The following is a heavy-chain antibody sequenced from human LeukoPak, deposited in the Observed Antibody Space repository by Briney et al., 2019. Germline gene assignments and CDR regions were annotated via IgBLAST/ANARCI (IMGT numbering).Heavy chain of an antibody. J-gene: IGHJ4*02. CDR3: ARLYYYDSSGYYYFDY. D-gene: IGHD3-22*01. CDR1: GFTFDDYG. Sequence: PGGSLRLSCAASGFTFDDYGMSWVRQAPGKGLEWVSGINWNGGSSGYADSVKGRFTISRDNAKNSLYLQMNSLRAEDTALYYCARLYYYDSSGYYYFDYWGQGTLVTVSS. V-gene: IGHV3-20*04. CDR2: INWNGGSS.